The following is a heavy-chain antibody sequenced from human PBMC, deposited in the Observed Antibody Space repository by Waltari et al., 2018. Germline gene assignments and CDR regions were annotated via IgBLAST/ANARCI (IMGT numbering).Heavy chain of an antibody. D-gene: IGHD2-15*01. CDR2: IYSGGSA. Sequence: EVQLVESGGGLIQPGGSLRLSCASSGFTVSSNDMSWVRQAPGKGREGGSVIYSGGSAYSADSVNGRFASSRDTSKNKRELQMNSLGAEDTAVYYCARDSGYCSGGSCYSDGYFDYWGQGTLVTVSS. CDR1: GFTVSSND. CDR3: ARDSGYCSGGSCYSDGYFDY. J-gene: IGHJ4*02. V-gene: IGHV3-53*01.